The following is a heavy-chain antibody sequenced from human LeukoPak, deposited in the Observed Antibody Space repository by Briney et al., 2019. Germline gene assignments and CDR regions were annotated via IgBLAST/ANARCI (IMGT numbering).Heavy chain of an antibody. V-gene: IGHV1-8*03. CDR1: GYTFTNYD. CDR3: ARVDGSVDY. CDR2: MNPKSGYT. Sequence: ASVRVSCKASGYTFTNYDINWVRQATGQGLEWMGWMNPKSGYTGNAQKFQGRVTITRDTSINTAYMELRSLRSDDTAVYYCARVDGSVDYWGQGTLVTVYS. D-gene: IGHD5-24*01. J-gene: IGHJ4*02.